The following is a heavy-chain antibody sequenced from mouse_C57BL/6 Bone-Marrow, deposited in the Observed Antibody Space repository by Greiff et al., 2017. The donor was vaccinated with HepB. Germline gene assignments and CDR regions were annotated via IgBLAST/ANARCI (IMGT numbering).Heavy chain of an antibody. Sequence: EVKLVESGGDLVKPGGSLKLSCAASGFTFSSYGMSWVRQTPDKRLEWVATISSGGSYTYYPDSVKGRFTISRDNAKNTLYLQMSSLKSEDTAMYYCARRRAVVASFDYWGQGTTLTVSS. CDR3: ARRRAVVASFDY. V-gene: IGHV5-6*02. J-gene: IGHJ2*01. CDR2: ISSGGSYT. CDR1: GFTFSSYG. D-gene: IGHD1-1*01.